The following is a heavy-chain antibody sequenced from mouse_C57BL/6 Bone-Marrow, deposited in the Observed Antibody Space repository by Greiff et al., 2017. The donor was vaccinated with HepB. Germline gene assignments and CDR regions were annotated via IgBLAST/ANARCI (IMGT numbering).Heavy chain of an antibody. Sequence: DVQLQESGPGMVKPSQSLSLTCTVTGYSITSGYDWHWIRHFPGNKLEWMGYISYSGSTNYNPSLKSRISITHDTSKNHFFLKLNSVTTEDTATYYCARGYYDYDGDYFDYWGQGTTLTVSS. CDR2: ISYSGST. J-gene: IGHJ2*01. D-gene: IGHD2-4*01. CDR1: GYSITSGYD. V-gene: IGHV3-1*01. CDR3: ARGYYDYDGDYFDY.